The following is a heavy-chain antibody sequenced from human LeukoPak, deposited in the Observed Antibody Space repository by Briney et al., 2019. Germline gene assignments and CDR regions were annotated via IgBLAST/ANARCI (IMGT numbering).Heavy chain of an antibody. Sequence: GASVKVSCKASGYTFTGCYMHWVRQAPGQGLEWMGWINPNSGGTNYAQKFQGRVTMTRDTSISTAYMELSRLRSDDTAVYYCARDSEYGSGGGFDPWGQGTLVTVSS. D-gene: IGHD3-10*01. CDR2: INPNSGGT. J-gene: IGHJ5*02. V-gene: IGHV1-2*02. CDR1: GYTFTGCY. CDR3: ARDSEYGSGGGFDP.